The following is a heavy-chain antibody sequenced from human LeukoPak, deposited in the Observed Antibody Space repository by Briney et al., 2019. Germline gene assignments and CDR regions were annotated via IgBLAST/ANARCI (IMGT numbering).Heavy chain of an antibody. V-gene: IGHV3-9*01. CDR3: TSDTFGEHDH. Sequence: GGSLRLSCAASGFTFDDSAMHWVRQAPGKGLEWVSGISWNSGVLAYADSVEGRFTVSRDNAKNSLFLQMNNLRAEDTALYYCTSDTFGEHDHWGQGTLVSVSS. CDR1: GFTFDDSA. D-gene: IGHD3-10*01. J-gene: IGHJ4*02. CDR2: ISWNSGVL.